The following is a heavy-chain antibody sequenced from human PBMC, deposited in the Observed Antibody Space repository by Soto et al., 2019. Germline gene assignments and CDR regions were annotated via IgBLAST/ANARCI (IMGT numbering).Heavy chain of an antibody. CDR3: ARWVGASNWFDP. CDR1: GYTFTGYH. Sequence: ASVKVSCKTSGYTFTGYHIHWVRQAPGQGLEWMGWINTNTGDTNYAQKFQGWVTMTRDTSINTAHAQLSRLTSDDTAVYYCARWVGASNWFDPWGQGTLVTVSS. D-gene: IGHD1-26*01. CDR2: INTNTGDT. J-gene: IGHJ5*02. V-gene: IGHV1-2*04.